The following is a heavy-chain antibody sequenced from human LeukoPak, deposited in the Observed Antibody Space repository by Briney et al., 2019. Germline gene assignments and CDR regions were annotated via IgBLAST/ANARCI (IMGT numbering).Heavy chain of an antibody. Sequence: ASVKVSCKASGYTFTGYYIHWVRQAPGQGLEWMGWINPTSGGTNYAQKFQGRVTMTRDTSISTAYMELSRLRSDDTAVYYCAKAYGDYFEDWGQGTLVTVSS. D-gene: IGHD4-17*01. CDR3: AKAYGDYFED. V-gene: IGHV1-2*02. J-gene: IGHJ4*02. CDR1: GYTFTGYY. CDR2: INPTSGGT.